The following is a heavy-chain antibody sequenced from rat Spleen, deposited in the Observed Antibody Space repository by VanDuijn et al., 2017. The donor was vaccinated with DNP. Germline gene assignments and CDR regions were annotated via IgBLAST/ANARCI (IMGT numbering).Heavy chain of an antibody. D-gene: IGHD1-7*01. CDR1: GFVFSEYN. Sequence: EVQLVESGGGLVQPGRSLKLSCITSGFVFSEYNMAWVRQAPKKGLEWVADIIYDGGRTYYRESVKGRFTISRDNAKNTLYLQMDSLMSEDTATYYCTSHHTTGDFDYWGQGVMVTVSS. V-gene: IGHV5S10*01. CDR2: IIYDGGRT. CDR3: TSHHTTGDFDY. J-gene: IGHJ2*01.